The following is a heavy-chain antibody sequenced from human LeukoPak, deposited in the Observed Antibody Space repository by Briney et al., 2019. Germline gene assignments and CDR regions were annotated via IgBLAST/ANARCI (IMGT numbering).Heavy chain of an antibody. D-gene: IGHD3/OR15-3a*01. J-gene: IGHJ4*02. CDR2: IYYTGST. CDR3: ARQTGSGLFTLP. Sequence: SETLSLTCTVSGVSISSSNSYWGWIRQPPGKGLEWIGSIYYTGSTYYNASLKSRVTISIDTSKNQISLRLTSVTATDTAMYYCARQTGSGLFTLPGGQGTLVTVSS. V-gene: IGHV4-39*01. CDR1: GVSISSSNSY.